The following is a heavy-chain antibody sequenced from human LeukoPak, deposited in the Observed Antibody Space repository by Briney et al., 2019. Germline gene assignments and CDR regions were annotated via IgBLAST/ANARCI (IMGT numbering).Heavy chain of an antibody. CDR2: IYHSGST. Sequence: PSETLSLTCTVSGYSISSGYYWGWIRQPPGKGLEWIGSIYHSGSTYYNPSLKSRVTISVDTSKNQFSLKLSSVTAADTAVYYCGRAYYYDSSGYYERWSGESKWGQGTLVTVSS. CDR1: GYSISSGYY. J-gene: IGHJ4*02. V-gene: IGHV4-38-2*02. D-gene: IGHD3-22*01. CDR3: GRAYYYDSSGYYERWSGESK.